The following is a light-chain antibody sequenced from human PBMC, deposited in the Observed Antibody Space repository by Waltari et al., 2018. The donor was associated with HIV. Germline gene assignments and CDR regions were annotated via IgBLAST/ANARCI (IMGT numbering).Light chain of an antibody. Sequence: QTVLTHPPSASGTLGQRVTISCSASDSNMRGSLVYLYQQPPGTVPKLIIHRNNQRPSGVPDRVSGSKSGTSASLVITGLRSEDEAEYHCAAWDDSLDGPVVFGGGTKLTVL. J-gene: IGLJ2*01. CDR3: AAWDDSLDGPVV. CDR1: DSNMRGSL. CDR2: RNN. V-gene: IGLV1-47*01.